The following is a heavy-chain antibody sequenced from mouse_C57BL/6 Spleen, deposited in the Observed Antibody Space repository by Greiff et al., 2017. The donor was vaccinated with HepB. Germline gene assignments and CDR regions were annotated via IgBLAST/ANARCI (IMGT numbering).Heavy chain of an antibody. CDR1: GYSITSGYY. CDR3: ARDGSIPYAMDY. J-gene: IGHJ4*01. D-gene: IGHD1-1*01. CDR2: ISYDGSN. V-gene: IGHV3-6*01. Sequence: DVQLQESGPGLVKPSQSLSLTCSVTGYSITSGYYWNWIRQFPGNKLEWMGYISYDGSNNYNPSLKNRISITRDTSKNQFFLKLNSVTTEDTATYYCARDGSIPYAMDYWGQGTSVTVSS.